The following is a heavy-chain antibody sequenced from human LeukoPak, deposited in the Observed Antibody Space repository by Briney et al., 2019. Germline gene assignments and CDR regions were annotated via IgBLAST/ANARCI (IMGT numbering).Heavy chain of an antibody. Sequence: PSETLSLTCAVYGGSFSGYYWSWIRQPPGKGLEWIGEINHSGSTNYNPSLKSRVTISVDTSKNQFSLKLSSVTAADTAVYYCARGLGYCSGGSCYLDAFDIWGQGTMVTVSS. CDR1: GGSFSGYY. CDR2: INHSGST. V-gene: IGHV4-34*01. D-gene: IGHD2-15*01. CDR3: ARGLGYCSGGSCYLDAFDI. J-gene: IGHJ3*02.